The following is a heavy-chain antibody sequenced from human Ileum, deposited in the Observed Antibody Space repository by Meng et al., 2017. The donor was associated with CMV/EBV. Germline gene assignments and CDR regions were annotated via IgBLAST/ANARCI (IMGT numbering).Heavy chain of an antibody. V-gene: IGHV3-15*06. D-gene: IGHD1-26*01. CDR1: PFLGAW. Sequence: PFLGAWMPWVRQSPGKGLAWVGRISHKIDGEITRYAGPVTGRFTISRDDSKNTLYLHMDSLDSEDTAMYYCVTAGAYCGSPWEGAYWGQGTLVTVSS. CDR3: VTAGAYCGSPWEGAY. CDR2: ISHKIDGEIT. J-gene: IGHJ4*02.